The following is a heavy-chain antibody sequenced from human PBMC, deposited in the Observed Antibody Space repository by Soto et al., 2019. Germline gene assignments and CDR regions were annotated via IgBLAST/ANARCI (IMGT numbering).Heavy chain of an antibody. D-gene: IGHD6-13*01. CDR3: ARDSSKPIAAASYYYYYGMDV. V-gene: IGHV1-69*13. CDR1: GCTFSSYA. Sequence: GASVKVSCKASGCTFSSYAISWVRQAPGQVLEWMGGIIPIFGTANYAPKFQGRVTITADESTSTAYMELSSLRSEDTAVYYCARDSSKPIAAASYYYYYGMDVWGQGTTVTVSS. J-gene: IGHJ6*02. CDR2: IIPIFGTA.